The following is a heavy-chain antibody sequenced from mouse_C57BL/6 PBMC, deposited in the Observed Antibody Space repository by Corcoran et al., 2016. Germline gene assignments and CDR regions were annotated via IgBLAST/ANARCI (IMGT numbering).Heavy chain of an antibody. CDR3: ARGPNWDWFAY. CDR1: GYTFTDYY. D-gene: IGHD4-1*01. J-gene: IGHJ3*01. Sequence: EVQLQQSGPELVKPGASVKISCKASGYTFTDYYMNWVKQSHGKSLEWIGDINPNNGGTSYNQKFKGKATLTVDKSSSTAYMELRSLTSEDSAVYYCARGPNWDWFAYWGQGTLVTVSA. V-gene: IGHV1-26*01. CDR2: INPNNGGT.